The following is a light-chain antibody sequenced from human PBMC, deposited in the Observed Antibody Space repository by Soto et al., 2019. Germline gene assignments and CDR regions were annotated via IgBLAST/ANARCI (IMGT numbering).Light chain of an antibody. CDR2: EGS. Sequence: QSALTHPASVSGSTGQSITISCTGTSSDVGSYNLVSWYQQHPGKAPKLMIYEGSKRPSGVSNRFSGSKSGNTASLTISGLQAEDEADYYCCSYAGSSTYVFGTGTKVTVL. J-gene: IGLJ1*01. CDR3: CSYAGSSTYV. CDR1: SSDVGSYNL. V-gene: IGLV2-23*01.